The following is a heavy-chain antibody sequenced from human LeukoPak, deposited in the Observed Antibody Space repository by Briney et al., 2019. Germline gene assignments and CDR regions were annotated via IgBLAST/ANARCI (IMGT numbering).Heavy chain of an antibody. CDR2: MNPNCGNT. J-gene: IGHJ4*02. Sequence: ASVKVTCKASGYTFTSYDINWVRQATGQGLEWMGWMNPNCGNTGYAQKFQGRVTITRNTSTSTAYMELSSLRSEDTAVYYCARGRVRVPDYWGQGTLVTVSS. D-gene: IGHD2-21*01. CDR3: ARGRVRVPDY. CDR1: GYTFTSYD. V-gene: IGHV1-8*01.